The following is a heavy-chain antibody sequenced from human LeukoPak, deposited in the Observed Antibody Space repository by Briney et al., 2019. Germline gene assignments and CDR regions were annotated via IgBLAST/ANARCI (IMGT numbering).Heavy chain of an antibody. CDR3: AKDRDIVVVPAAMWV. CDR1: GFTFSSYG. D-gene: IGHD2-2*01. CDR2: ISGSGGST. V-gene: IGHV3-23*01. Sequence: PGGTLRLSCAASGFTFSSYGMSWARQAPGKGLEWVSAISGSGGSTYYADSVKGRFTISRDNSKNTLYLQMNSLRAEDTAVYYCAKDRDIVVVPAAMWVWGQGTLVTVSS. J-gene: IGHJ4*02.